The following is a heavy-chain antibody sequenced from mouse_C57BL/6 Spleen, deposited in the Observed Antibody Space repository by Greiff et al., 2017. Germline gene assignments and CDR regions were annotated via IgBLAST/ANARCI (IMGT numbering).Heavy chain of an antibody. CDR2: ISSGGDYI. CDR3: TRDKGYRAWFAY. Sequence: EVMLVASGEGLVKPGGSLKLSCAASGFTFSSYAMSWVRQTPEKRLEWVAYISSGGDYIYYADTVKGRFTISRDNARNTLYLQMSSLKSEDTAMYYCTRDKGYRAWFAYWGQGTLVTVSA. J-gene: IGHJ3*01. V-gene: IGHV5-9-1*02. CDR1: GFTFSSYA. D-gene: IGHD3-1*01.